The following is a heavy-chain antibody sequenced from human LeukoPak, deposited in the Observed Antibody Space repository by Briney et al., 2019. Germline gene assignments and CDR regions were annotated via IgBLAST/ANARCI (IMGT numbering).Heavy chain of an antibody. D-gene: IGHD3-16*02. V-gene: IGHV3-23*01. J-gene: IGHJ6*02. Sequence: GGSLRLSCAASGFTFSSYAMSWVRQAPGKGLEWVSAISGSGGSTYYADSVKGRFTISRDNSKNTLYLQMNSLRAEDTAVYYCAKSLRAFVGGLSFSYYGMDVWGQGTTVTVSS. CDR1: GFTFSSYA. CDR2: ISGSGGST. CDR3: AKSLRAFVGGLSFSYYGMDV.